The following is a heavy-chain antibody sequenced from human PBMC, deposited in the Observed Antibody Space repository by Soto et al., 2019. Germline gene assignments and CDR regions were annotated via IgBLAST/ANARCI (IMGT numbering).Heavy chain of an antibody. V-gene: IGHV1-8*02. CDR3: ARMASAGTLHWFDP. D-gene: IGHD6-13*01. J-gene: IGHJ5*02. CDR2: MNPGSGKT. CDR1: GGTFSSYD. Sequence: ASVKVSCKASGGTFSSYDISWVRQATGQGLEWMGWMNPGSGKTGYANKFQGRVTMTRDASTSTAHLELSSLTSEDTAVYYCARMASAGTLHWFDPWGQGTLVTVSS.